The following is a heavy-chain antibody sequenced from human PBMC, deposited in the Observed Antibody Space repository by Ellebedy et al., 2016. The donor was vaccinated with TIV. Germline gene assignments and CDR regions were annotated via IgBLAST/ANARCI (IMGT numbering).Heavy chain of an antibody. CDR2: INPSGVTT. Sequence: GESLKISXAASGFTFDDYTMHWVRQAPGKGLEWVSDINPSGVTTNYADSVKGRFTISRDNSKNTLYLQMSSLRAEDTALYYCAKDPRYFDWYPEIFDLWGQGTMVTVSS. J-gene: IGHJ3*01. D-gene: IGHD3-9*01. V-gene: IGHV3-23*01. CDR3: AKDPRYFDWYPEIFDL. CDR1: GFTFDDYT.